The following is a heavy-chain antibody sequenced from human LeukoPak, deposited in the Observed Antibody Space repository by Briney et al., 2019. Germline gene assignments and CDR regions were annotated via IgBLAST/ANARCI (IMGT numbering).Heavy chain of an antibody. CDR3: GRKAGDCGGGSCYSIDY. V-gene: IGHV1-69*05. Sequence: GASVKVSCKAFGGSFSSEAISWVRPAPGQGREWMGGIIPIFGTANYAQKFQGRVTINTDESTSTAYMEVSSLRSEDTAVYYCGRKAGDCGGGSCYSIDYWGQGTLVTVSS. D-gene: IGHD2-15*01. J-gene: IGHJ4*02. CDR2: IIPIFGTA. CDR1: GGSFSSEA.